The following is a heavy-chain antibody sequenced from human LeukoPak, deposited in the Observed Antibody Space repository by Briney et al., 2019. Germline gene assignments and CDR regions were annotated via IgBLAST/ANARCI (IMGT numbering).Heavy chain of an antibody. D-gene: IGHD3-10*01. CDR3: VRESRFHFDY. V-gene: IGHV3-48*02. J-gene: IGHJ4*02. Sequence: GGSLRLTCAASAFTFSGYSKSWVRQAPGKGLEWVSYISSSSSIMSYADSVKGRFTISRDNAKNSLYLQMNSLRDEDTAVYYCVRESRFHFDYWGQGTLVTVSS. CDR2: ISSSSSIM. CDR1: AFTFSGYS.